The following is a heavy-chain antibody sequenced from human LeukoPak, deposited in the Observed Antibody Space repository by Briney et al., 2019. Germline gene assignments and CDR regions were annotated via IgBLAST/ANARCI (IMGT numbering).Heavy chain of an antibody. V-gene: IGHV4-34*01. CDR3: ARGRGPSRPRYYYYMDV. D-gene: IGHD3-10*01. J-gene: IGHJ6*03. CDR2: INHSGST. Sequence: SETLSLTCAVYGGSFSGYYWSWIRQPPGKGLEWIGEINHSGSTNYNPSLKSRVTISVDTSKNQFSLKLSSVTAADTAVYYCARGRGPSRPRYYYYMDVWGKGTTVTISS. CDR1: GGSFSGYY.